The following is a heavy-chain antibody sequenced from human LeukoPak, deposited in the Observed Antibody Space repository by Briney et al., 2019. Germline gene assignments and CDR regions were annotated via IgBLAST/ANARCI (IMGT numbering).Heavy chain of an antibody. CDR1: GFTFSRYT. J-gene: IGHJ4*02. Sequence: PGRSLRLSCAASGFTFSRYTLHWVRQAPGKGLEWVAVISFDGSNEYYADFVKGRFTISRDNSKNTLFLQMNSLRAEDTAVYYCAKIQNPLGYCSSTSCYRLSDYWGQGTLVTVSS. CDR2: ISFDGSNE. V-gene: IGHV3-30*04. D-gene: IGHD2-2*01. CDR3: AKIQNPLGYCSSTSCYRLSDY.